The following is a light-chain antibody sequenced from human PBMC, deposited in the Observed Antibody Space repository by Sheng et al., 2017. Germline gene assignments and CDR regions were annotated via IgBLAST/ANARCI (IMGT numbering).Light chain of an antibody. V-gene: IGKV1-5*03. Sequence: IQMTQSPPTLSASVGDRVTITCRASQSVSSWLAWYQQKPGKAPKLLIYKASTLESGVPSRFSGSGSGTEFTLTITSLQPDDIATYFCQQYDSAPYSFGQGTKLDIK. J-gene: IGKJ2*03. CDR2: KAS. CDR1: QSVSSW. CDR3: QQYDSAPYS.